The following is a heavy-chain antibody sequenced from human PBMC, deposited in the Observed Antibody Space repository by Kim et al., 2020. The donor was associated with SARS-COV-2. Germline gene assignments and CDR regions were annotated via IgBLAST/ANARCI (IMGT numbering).Heavy chain of an antibody. CDR2: ISYDGSNK. J-gene: IGHJ4*02. D-gene: IGHD6-6*01. CDR1: GFNFSSYG. V-gene: IGHV3-30*18. CDR3: AKDMGSGVYSSWPEGY. Sequence: GGSLRLSCEASGFNFSSYGMHWVRQAPGKGLEWVAVISYDGSNKYYADSVKGRFTISRDNSENTLYLQMNSLRAEDTAVYYCAKDMGSGVYSSWPEGYWGQGTLVTVSS.